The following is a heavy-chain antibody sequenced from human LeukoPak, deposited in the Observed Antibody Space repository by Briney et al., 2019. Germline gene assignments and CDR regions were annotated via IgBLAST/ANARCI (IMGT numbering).Heavy chain of an antibody. V-gene: IGHV4-38-2*02. CDR3: ARNQGVYGDYLDY. CDR2: IYQSGST. J-gene: IGHJ4*02. CDR1: GYSISSGYY. Sequence: SETLSLTCIVSGYSISSGYYWGWIRQPPGKGLEWIGSIYQSGSTYYNPSLKSRVAISVDTSKNQFSLKLSSVTAADTAVYYCARNQGVYGDYLDYWGQGTLVTVSS. D-gene: IGHD4-17*01.